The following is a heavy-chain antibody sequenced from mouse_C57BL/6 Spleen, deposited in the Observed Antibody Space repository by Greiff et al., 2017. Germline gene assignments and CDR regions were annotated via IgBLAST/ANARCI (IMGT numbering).Heavy chain of an antibody. Sequence: QVQLQQPGAELVRPGSSVKLSCKASGYTFTSYWMHWVKQRPIQGLEWIGNIDPSDSETHYNQKFKDKATLTVAKSSSTAYMQLSSLTSEDSAVYYCARGDYYGSSPWFAYWGQGTLVTVSA. D-gene: IGHD1-1*01. CDR3: ARGDYYGSSPWFAY. CDR2: IDPSDSET. CDR1: GYTFTSYW. J-gene: IGHJ3*01. V-gene: IGHV1-52*01.